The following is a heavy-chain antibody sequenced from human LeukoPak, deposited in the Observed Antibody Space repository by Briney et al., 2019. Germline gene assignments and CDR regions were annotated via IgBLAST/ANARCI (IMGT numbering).Heavy chain of an antibody. Sequence: GGSLRLSCAASGFTFSDYYMSWIRQAPGKGLEWVSYISSSGSTIYYADSVKGRFTISRDNAKNTLYLQMNSLRAEDTAVYYCARERTYYYYYMDVWGKGTTVTVSS. CDR2: ISSSGSTI. V-gene: IGHV3-11*04. J-gene: IGHJ6*03. CDR3: ARERTYYYYYMDV. CDR1: GFTFSDYY.